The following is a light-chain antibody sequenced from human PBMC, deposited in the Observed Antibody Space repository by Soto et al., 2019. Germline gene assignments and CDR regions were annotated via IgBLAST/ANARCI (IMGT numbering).Light chain of an antibody. CDR1: QSVSSTY. V-gene: IGKV3-20*01. Sequence: EIVLTQSPGTLSLSPGERATLSCRASQSVSSTYLIWYQQKPGQAPSLLIYVTSNRATGSPDRFSGSGSGTDFTLTISRLEPEDFAVYYCQQYYSSPWTFGLGTKVDIK. CDR3: QQYYSSPWT. J-gene: IGKJ1*01. CDR2: VTS.